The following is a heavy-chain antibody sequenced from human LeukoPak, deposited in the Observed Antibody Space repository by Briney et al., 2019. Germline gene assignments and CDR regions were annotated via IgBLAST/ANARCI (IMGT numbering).Heavy chain of an antibody. V-gene: IGHV3-7*01. CDR1: GFTFSSYW. Sequence: GGSLRLSCAASGFTFSSYWMSWVRQAPGKGLEWVANIKQDGSEKYYVDSVKGRFTISRDNAKNSLYLQMNSLRAEDTAVYYCARKLARRGGGWYYFDYWGQGTLATVSS. CDR3: ARKLARRGGGWYYFDY. CDR2: IKQDGSEK. J-gene: IGHJ4*02. D-gene: IGHD6-19*01.